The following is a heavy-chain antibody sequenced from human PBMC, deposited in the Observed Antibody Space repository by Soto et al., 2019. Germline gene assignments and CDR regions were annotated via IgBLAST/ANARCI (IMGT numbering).Heavy chain of an antibody. CDR3: AREIVATNTYYDYIWGSYRYNPSDAFDI. J-gene: IGHJ3*02. V-gene: IGHV1-3*01. D-gene: IGHD3-16*02. CDR2: INAGNGNT. Sequence: GASVKVSCKASGYTFTSYAMHWVRQAPGQRLEWMGWINAGNGNTKYSQKFQGRVTITRDTSASTAYMELSSLRSEDTAVYYCAREIVATNTYYDYIWGSYRYNPSDAFDIWGQGTMVTVSS. CDR1: GYTFTSYA.